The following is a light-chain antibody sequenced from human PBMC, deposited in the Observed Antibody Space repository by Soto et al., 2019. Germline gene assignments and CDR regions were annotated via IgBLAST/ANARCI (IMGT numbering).Light chain of an antibody. V-gene: IGKV3D-15*01. CDR3: QQYTDRPRT. CDR1: ESISNSY. CDR2: VAS. J-gene: IGKJ1*01. Sequence: EIVLTQSPGTLSLSPGERATLSCRASESISNSYLAWYQQKPDQAPRVLIYVASTRATGIPARFSGSVSGTEFTLTISGLQSEDFAVYFCQQYTDRPRTFGQGTKV.